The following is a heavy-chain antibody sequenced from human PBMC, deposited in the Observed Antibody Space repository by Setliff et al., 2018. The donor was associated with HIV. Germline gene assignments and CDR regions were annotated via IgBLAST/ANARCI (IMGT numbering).Heavy chain of an antibody. J-gene: IGHJ6*02. CDR3: ARVKDPGYIMEYYYGMDV. CDR1: GGSFSDNY. Sequence: SETLSLTCAVYGGSFSDNYWSWIRQPPGKGLEWIGEINHSGSTNYNPSLKSRVTISEDTSKNQFSLKLNSVTAADTAIYYCARVKDPGYIMEYYYGMDVWGQGTTVTVFS. D-gene: IGHD3-10*01. V-gene: IGHV4-34*01. CDR2: INHSGST.